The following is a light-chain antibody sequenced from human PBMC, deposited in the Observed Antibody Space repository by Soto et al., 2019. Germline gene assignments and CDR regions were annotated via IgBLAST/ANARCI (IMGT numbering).Light chain of an antibody. V-gene: IGKV3-15*01. CDR1: RSVSTD. CDR3: QHYVNWPLT. J-gene: IGKJ4*01. CDR2: GAS. Sequence: EVVLTQSQGTLSLSPGERVTLSCRASRSVSTDLAWYQQKPGQTPRLLIYGASIRATGVPARFSGSGSGTDFTLSINSLQSEDFAVYYCQHYVNWPLTFGGGTKVDI.